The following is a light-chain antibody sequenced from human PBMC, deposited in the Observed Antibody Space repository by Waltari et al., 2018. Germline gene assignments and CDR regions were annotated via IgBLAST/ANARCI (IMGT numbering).Light chain of an antibody. Sequence: EIGLTQSPGTLSLSPWDRATLSCKASQSVSSSYLAWYQQKPGQAPRLLIHCASSRATGIPDRFSGSGSGTDFTLTISRLEPEDFAVYYCQQYGSSPPITFGQGTRLEIK. CDR3: QQYGSSPPIT. CDR2: CAS. J-gene: IGKJ5*01. CDR1: QSVSSSY. V-gene: IGKV3-20*01.